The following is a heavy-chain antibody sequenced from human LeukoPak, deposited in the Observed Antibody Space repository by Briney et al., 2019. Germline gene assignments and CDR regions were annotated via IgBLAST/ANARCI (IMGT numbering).Heavy chain of an antibody. CDR1: GFTFSSYA. J-gene: IGHJ4*02. D-gene: IGHD3-22*01. V-gene: IGHV3-23*01. CDR2: ISGSGDNT. Sequence: GSLRLSCAASGFTFSSYAMSWVRQAPGKGLEWVSGISGSGDNTYYADSVKGRFTISRDNSKNTLYVQVNSLGTEDTAADYCAKGSYYESSGFFYFDYWGQGTLVIVSS. CDR3: AKGSYYESSGFFYFDY.